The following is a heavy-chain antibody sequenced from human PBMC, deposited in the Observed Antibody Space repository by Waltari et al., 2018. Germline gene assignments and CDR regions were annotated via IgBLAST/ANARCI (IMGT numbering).Heavy chain of an antibody. J-gene: IGHJ4*02. CDR3: ARGQRYYYDSSGYYEYDDY. CDR2: MNPNRGNT. Sequence: QVQLVQSGAEVKKPGASVTVSCKASGYTFTSYDINWVRQPTGPEIEWMGWMNPNRGNTGYAQKFQGRVTMTRNTSISTAYMELSSLRSEDTAVYYCARGQRYYYDSSGYYEYDDYWGQGTLVTVSS. CDR1: GYTFTSYD. D-gene: IGHD3-22*01. V-gene: IGHV1-8*01.